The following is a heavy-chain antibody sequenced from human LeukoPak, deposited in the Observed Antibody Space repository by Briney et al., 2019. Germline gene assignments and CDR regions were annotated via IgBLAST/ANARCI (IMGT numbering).Heavy chain of an antibody. V-gene: IGHV4-34*01. CDR1: GGSFSGYY. Sequence: SETLSLTCAVYGGSFSGYYWSWIRQPPGKGLEWIGEINHSGSTNYNPSLKSRVTMSVDTSKRQFSLKLSSVTAADTAVYYCARLPYCSGGSCYFDYRGQGTLVTVSS. CDR3: ARLPYCSGGSCYFDY. D-gene: IGHD2-15*01. J-gene: IGHJ4*02. CDR2: INHSGST.